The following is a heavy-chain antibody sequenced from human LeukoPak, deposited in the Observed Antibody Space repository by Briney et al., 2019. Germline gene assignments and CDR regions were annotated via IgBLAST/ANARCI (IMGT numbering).Heavy chain of an antibody. V-gene: IGHV3-48*01. Sequence: GGSLRLSCAASRFSFSNHSMNWVRQAPGKGLEWVSYISNSGSAKYYAASVKGRFTISRDNGKNSLYLQMNSLRAEDTAVYYCARAKKVLGPPDYWGQGTLVTVSS. J-gene: IGHJ4*02. CDR2: ISNSGSAK. CDR3: ARAKKVLGPPDY. CDR1: RFSFSNHS. D-gene: IGHD1-14*01.